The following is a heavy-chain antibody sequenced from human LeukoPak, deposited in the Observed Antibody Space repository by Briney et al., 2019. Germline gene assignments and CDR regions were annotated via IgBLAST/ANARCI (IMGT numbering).Heavy chain of an antibody. CDR1: GYALTELS. Sequence: ASVKVSCKVSGYALTELSMHWVRQAPGKGLEWMGGFDPEDGETIYAQKFQGRVTMTEDTSTDTAYMELSSLRSEDTAVYYCATDTPYSSSWYPWGQGTLVTVSS. J-gene: IGHJ5*02. D-gene: IGHD6-13*01. V-gene: IGHV1-24*01. CDR2: FDPEDGET. CDR3: ATDTPYSSSWYP.